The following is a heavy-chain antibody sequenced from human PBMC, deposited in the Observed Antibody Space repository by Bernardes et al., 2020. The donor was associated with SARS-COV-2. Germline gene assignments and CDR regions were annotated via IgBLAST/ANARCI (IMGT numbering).Heavy chain of an antibody. CDR3: AGRSGYCSSTSCSYYYYGMDV. V-gene: IGHV4-61*01. D-gene: IGHD2-2*01. CDR1: GGSVSSGSYY. Sequence: SETLSLTCTVSGGSVSSGSYYWSWIPQPKGKGLEWIGYIYYSGSTNYNPSLKSRVTISVDTSKNQFSLKLSSVTAADTAVYYCAGRSGYCSSTSCSYYYYGMDVWGQGTTVTVSS. CDR2: IYYSGST. J-gene: IGHJ6*02.